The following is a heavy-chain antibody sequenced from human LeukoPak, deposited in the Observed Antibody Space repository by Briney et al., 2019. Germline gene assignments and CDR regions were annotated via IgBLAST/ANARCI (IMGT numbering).Heavy chain of an antibody. D-gene: IGHD3-10*01. CDR2: INHSGST. Sequence: SETLSLTCAVYGGSFSGYYWSWIRQPPGKGLEWIGEINHSGSTNYNPSLKSRVTISVDTSKNQFSLKLSSVTAADTAVYYCARGYYGSGSYSLGYWGQGTLVTVSS. V-gene: IGHV4-34*01. J-gene: IGHJ4*02. CDR1: GGSFSGYY. CDR3: ARGYYGSGSYSLGY.